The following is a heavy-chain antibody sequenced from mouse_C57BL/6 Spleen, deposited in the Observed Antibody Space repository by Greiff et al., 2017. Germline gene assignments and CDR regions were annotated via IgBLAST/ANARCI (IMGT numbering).Heavy chain of an antibody. CDR3: ARVIYCGYGAMDY. D-gene: IGHD2-2*01. Sequence: EVQLQQSGPELVKPGASVKIPCKASGYTFTDYNMDWVKQSHGKSLEWIGDINPNNGGTIYNQKFKGKATLTVDKSSSTAYMELRSLTSEDTAVYDCARVIYCGYGAMDYWGQGTSVTVSS. J-gene: IGHJ4*01. V-gene: IGHV1-18*01. CDR2: INPNNGGT. CDR1: GYTFTDYN.